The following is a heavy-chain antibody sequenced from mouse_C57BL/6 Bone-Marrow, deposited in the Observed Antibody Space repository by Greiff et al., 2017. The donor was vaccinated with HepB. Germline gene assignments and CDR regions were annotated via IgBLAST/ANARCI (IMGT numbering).Heavy chain of an antibody. CDR1: GYTFTEYT. CDR2: FYPGSGSI. CDR3: ARHERALRGYGSSAWFAY. V-gene: IGHV1-62-2*01. J-gene: IGHJ3*01. D-gene: IGHD1-1*01. Sequence: QVQLQQSGAELVKPGASVKLSCKASGYTFTEYTIHWVKQRSGQGLEWIGWFYPGSGSIKYNEKFKDKATLTADKSSSTVYMPLSRLTSEDSAVYFCARHERALRGYGSSAWFAYWGQGTLVTVSA.